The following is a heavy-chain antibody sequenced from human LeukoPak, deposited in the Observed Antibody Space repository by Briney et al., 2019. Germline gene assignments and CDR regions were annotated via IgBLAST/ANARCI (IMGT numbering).Heavy chain of an antibody. J-gene: IGHJ6*03. CDR3: ARDTTVTTPYYYYMDV. CDR1: GGSISSGSYY. D-gene: IGHD4-17*01. CDR2: IYTSGST. V-gene: IGHV4-61*02. Sequence: SETLSLTCTVSGGSISSGSYYWSWIRQPAGKGLEWIGRIYTSGSTNYNPSLKSRVTISVDTSKNQFSLKLSSVTAADTAVYYCARDTTVTTPYYYYMDVWGKGTTVTISS.